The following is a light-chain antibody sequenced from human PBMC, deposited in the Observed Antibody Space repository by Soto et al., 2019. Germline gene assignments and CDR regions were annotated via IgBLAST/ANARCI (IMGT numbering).Light chain of an antibody. CDR1: QSVINNY. Sequence: EIVLTQSPGTLSLSPGGRATLSCSASQSVINNYLAWYQQKPGQAPRLLIYGASNRATCIPDRFSGSGSGTNFTLTISRLEPEDFAVYYCQQYGSSGTFGQGTKVDIK. CDR2: GAS. J-gene: IGKJ1*01. CDR3: QQYGSSGT. V-gene: IGKV3-20*01.